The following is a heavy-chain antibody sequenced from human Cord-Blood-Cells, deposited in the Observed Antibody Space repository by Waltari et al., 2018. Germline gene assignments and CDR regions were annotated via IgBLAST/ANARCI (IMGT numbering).Heavy chain of an antibody. CDR3: SGELLNWFDP. J-gene: IGHJ5*02. CDR1: GFTFSSYA. CDR2: ISYDGSTK. D-gene: IGHD1-26*01. Sequence: QVQLVESGGGVVQPGRSLRLSCAASGFTFSSYAMHWVRQAPGKGLEWVAVISYDGSTKYYADSVKGRFTISRDNSKNTLYLQMNSLRAEDTAVYYCSGELLNWFDPWGQGTLVTVSS. V-gene: IGHV3-30-3*01.